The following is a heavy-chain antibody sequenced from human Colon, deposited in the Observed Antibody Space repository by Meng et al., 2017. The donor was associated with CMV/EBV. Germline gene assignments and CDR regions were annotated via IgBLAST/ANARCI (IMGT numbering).Heavy chain of an antibody. CDR3: ARVYCGGDCYDYYYYGMDV. CDR2: MNPNSGNT. D-gene: IGHD2-21*01. J-gene: IGHJ6*02. Sequence: ASVKVSCRASGYTFTSYDINWVRQATGQGLEGMGWMNPNSGNTGYAQKFQGRVTMTRNTSISTAYMELSSLRSEDTAVYYCARVYCGGDCYDYYYYGMDVWGQGTTVTVSS. V-gene: IGHV1-8*01. CDR1: GYTFTSYD.